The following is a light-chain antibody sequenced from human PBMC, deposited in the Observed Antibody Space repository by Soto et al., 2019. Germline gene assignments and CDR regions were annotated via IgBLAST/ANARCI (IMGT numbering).Light chain of an antibody. V-gene: IGLV2-8*01. CDR3: SSYAGSHNWV. CDR1: SSDVGDYNY. CDR2: EVS. Sequence: QSVLTQPPSASGSPGQSVTISCTGTSSDVGDYNYVSWYQQHPGKAPKFMIYEVSMRPSGVPDRFSGSKSGNTASLTVSSLQAEDEADYYCSSYAGSHNWVFGGGTKLTVL. J-gene: IGLJ3*02.